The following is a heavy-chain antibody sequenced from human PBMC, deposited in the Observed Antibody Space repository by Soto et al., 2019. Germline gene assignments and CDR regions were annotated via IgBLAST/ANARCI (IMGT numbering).Heavy chain of an antibody. J-gene: IGHJ4*02. D-gene: IGHD3-10*01. CDR2: IYYSGSA. CDR3: ARRPLVRGIIPYYFDS. CDR1: GGSINNSSFY. Sequence: SETLSLTCTVSGGSINNSSFYWGWVRQPPGKRLEWIGSIYYSGSAYYNPSLKSRLTISVDTSKNQFSLNLGSVTAAETAVYFCARRPLVRGIIPYYFDSWGQGTLVTVSS. V-gene: IGHV4-39*01.